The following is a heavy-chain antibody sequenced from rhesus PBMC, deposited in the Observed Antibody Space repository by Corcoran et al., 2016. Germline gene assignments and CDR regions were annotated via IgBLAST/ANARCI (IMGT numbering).Heavy chain of an antibody. CDR1: GGSISSGYD. CDR3: ARGHYNFWTGYYFDY. CDR2: IYGSSGST. Sequence: QVQLQESGPGVVKPSETLSLTCAVSGGSISSGYDWSWIRTPPGKGLEWIGYIYGSSGSTNYNPSLKNRCTISKDASKNQCSLKLSAVTAADTAVYYCARGHYNFWTGYYFDYWGQGVLVTVSS. J-gene: IGHJ4*01. V-gene: IGHV4-76*01. D-gene: IGHD3-3*01.